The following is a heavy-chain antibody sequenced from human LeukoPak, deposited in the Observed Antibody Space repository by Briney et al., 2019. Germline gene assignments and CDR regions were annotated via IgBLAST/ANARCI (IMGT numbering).Heavy chain of an antibody. CDR1: GYTFTGYY. CDR2: INPNSGGT. CDR3: ARGYYYSGYEGGY. V-gene: IGHV1-2*02. J-gene: IGHJ4*02. Sequence: GASVTVSFKASGYTFTGYYMHWVRQAPGQGLEWMGWINPNSGGTNYAQKLQGRVTMTTDTSTSTAYMELRSLRSDDTSVYYCARGYYYSGYEGGYWGQGALVTVSS. D-gene: IGHD5-12*01.